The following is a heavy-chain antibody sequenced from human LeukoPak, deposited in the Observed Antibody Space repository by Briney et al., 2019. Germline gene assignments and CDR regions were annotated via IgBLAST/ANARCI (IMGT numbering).Heavy chain of an antibody. CDR1: GGSFSGYY. Sequence: SETLSLTCAVYGGSFSGYYWSWIRQPPGKGLEWIGEIDHSGSTNYNPSLKSRVTISVDTSKNQFSLKLSSVTAADTAVYYCARVRSSGYDYSEFDYWGQGTLVTVSS. CDR2: IDHSGST. J-gene: IGHJ4*02. D-gene: IGHD5-12*01. V-gene: IGHV4-34*01. CDR3: ARVRSSGYDYSEFDY.